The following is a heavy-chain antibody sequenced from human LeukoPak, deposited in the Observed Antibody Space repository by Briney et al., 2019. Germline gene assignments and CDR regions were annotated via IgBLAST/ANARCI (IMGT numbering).Heavy chain of an antibody. CDR2: ISYDGSNK. D-gene: IGHD3-10*01. CDR1: GFTFSSYG. J-gene: IGHJ4*02. Sequence: GGSLILSCAASGFTFSSYGMHWVRQAPGKGLEWVAGISYDGSNKYYADSVQGRFTVSRDNSKNTLYLQMNSLRAEDTAVYYCAKGGSGNYYNEGYWGQGTLVTVSS. CDR3: AKGGSGNYYNEGY. V-gene: IGHV3-30*18.